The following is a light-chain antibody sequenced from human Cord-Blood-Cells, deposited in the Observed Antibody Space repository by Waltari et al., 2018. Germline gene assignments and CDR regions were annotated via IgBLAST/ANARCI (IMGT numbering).Light chain of an antibody. Sequence: QSVLTQPPSASGTPGQRVTISCSGSSSNIGSNTVNWYQQLPGTAPKLLNYSNNQRPSGVPHRFSGSKSGTSASLAISGLQSEDEADYYCAAWDDSLNGWVFGGGTKLTVL. V-gene: IGLV1-44*01. J-gene: IGLJ3*02. CDR3: AAWDDSLNGWV. CDR1: SSNIGSNT. CDR2: SNN.